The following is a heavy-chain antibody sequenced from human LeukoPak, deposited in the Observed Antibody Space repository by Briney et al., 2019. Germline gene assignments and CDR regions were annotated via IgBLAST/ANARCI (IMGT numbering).Heavy chain of an antibody. J-gene: IGHJ4*02. CDR2: IYHSGST. CDR1: GGSISSGGYS. Sequence: SETLSLTCAVSGGSISSGGYSWSWIRQPPGKGLEWIGYIYHSGSTYYNPSLKSRVTISVDTSKNQFSLKLSSVTAADTAVYYCARGRLYSSDSSFDYWGQGTLVTVSP. D-gene: IGHD6-19*01. CDR3: ARGRLYSSDSSFDY. V-gene: IGHV4-30-2*01.